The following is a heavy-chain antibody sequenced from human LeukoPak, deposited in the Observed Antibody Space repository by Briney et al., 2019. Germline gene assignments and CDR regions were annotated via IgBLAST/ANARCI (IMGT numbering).Heavy chain of an antibody. CDR2: IRYDGSNK. CDR1: GFTFSSYG. V-gene: IGHV3-30*02. D-gene: IGHD6-19*01. CDR3: AKKRAVAGLGYYYMDV. Sequence: PGGSLRLSCAASGFTFSSYGMHWVRQAPGKGLEWVAFIRYDGSNKYYADSVKGRFTISRDNSKNTLYLQMNSLRAEDTTVYYCAKKRAVAGLGYYYMDVWGKGTTVTVSS. J-gene: IGHJ6*03.